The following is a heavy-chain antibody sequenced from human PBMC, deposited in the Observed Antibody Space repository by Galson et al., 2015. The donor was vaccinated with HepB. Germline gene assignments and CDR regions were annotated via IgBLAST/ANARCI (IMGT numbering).Heavy chain of an antibody. CDR1: GFTFSGSA. CDR3: TRPLLAYCGGDCFDYSDY. D-gene: IGHD2-21*01. Sequence: SLRLSCAASGFTFSGSAMHWVRQASGKGLEWVGRIRSKANSYATAYAASVKGRFTISRDDSKNTAYLQMNSLKTEDTAVYYCTRPLLAYCGGDCFDYSDYWGQGTLVTVSS. CDR2: IRSKANSYAT. J-gene: IGHJ4*02. V-gene: IGHV3-73*01.